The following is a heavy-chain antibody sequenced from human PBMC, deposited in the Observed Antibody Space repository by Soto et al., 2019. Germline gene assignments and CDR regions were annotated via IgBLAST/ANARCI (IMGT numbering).Heavy chain of an antibody. D-gene: IGHD6-6*01. CDR3: ARGAGSSSSGY. CDR1: GGSFSGYY. J-gene: IGHJ4*02. CDR2: INHSGST. Sequence: PSETLSLTCAVYGGSFSGYYWSWIRQPPGKGLEWIGEINHSGSTNYNPSLKSRVTISVDTSKNQFSLKLSSVTAADTAVYYCARGAGSSSSGYWGQGTLVTVSS. V-gene: IGHV4-34*01.